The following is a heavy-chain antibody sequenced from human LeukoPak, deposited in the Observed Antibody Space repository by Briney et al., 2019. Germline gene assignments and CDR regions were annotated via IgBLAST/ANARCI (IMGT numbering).Heavy chain of an antibody. D-gene: IGHD3-3*01. CDR1: GFTFSSYA. V-gene: IGHV3-23*01. J-gene: IGHJ6*02. Sequence: GGSLRLSCAASGFTFSSYAMSWVRQAPGKGLEWVSAISGSGGSTYYADSVEGRFTTSRDNSKNTLYLQMNSLRAEDTAVYYCAKGAYYAPDYGMDVWGQGTTVTVSS. CDR2: ISGSGGST. CDR3: AKGAYYAPDYGMDV.